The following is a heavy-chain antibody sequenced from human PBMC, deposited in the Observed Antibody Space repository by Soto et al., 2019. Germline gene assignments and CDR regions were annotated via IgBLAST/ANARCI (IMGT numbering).Heavy chain of an antibody. CDR2: ISYDGSST. D-gene: IGHD2-15*01. CDR1: GFTFSSYG. Sequence: GGSLRLSCVASGFTFSSYGMHWVRQAPGKGLEWVAIISYDGSSTSYADSVKGRFTISRDNAKNTLYLQMNSLRAEDTAVYYCAREIFYWGQGTLVTVSS. J-gene: IGHJ4*02. V-gene: IGHV3-30*03. CDR3: AREIFY.